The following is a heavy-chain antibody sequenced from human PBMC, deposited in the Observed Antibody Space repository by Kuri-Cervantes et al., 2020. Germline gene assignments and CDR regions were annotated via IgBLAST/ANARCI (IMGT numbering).Heavy chain of an antibody. J-gene: IGHJ4*02. D-gene: IGHD3-10*01. CDR3: AKDLGHYYGSGSYDY. Sequence: GGSLRLSCAASGFTFDDYAMHWVRQAPGKGLEWVSGISWNSGSIGYADSVKGRLTISRDNAKNSLYLQMNSLRAEDTALYYCAKDLGHYYGSGSYDYWGQGTLVTVSS. CDR1: GFTFDDYA. CDR2: ISWNSGSI. V-gene: IGHV3-9*01.